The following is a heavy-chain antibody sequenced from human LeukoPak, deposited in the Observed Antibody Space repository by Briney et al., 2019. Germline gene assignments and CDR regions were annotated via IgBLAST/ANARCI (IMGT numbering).Heavy chain of an antibody. J-gene: IGHJ4*02. V-gene: IGHV1-18*01. CDR1: GYTFTSYG. Sequence: GASVKVSCKASGYTFTSYGISWVRQAPGQGLEWMGWISAYNGNTNYAQKFQGRVTITADKSTSTAYMELSSLRSEDTAVYHCARGGGGAAAGDYWGQGTLVTVSS. CDR2: ISAYNGNT. D-gene: IGHD6-13*01. CDR3: ARGGGGAAAGDY.